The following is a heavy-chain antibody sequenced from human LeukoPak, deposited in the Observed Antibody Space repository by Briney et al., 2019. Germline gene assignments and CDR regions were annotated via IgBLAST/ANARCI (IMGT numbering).Heavy chain of an antibody. V-gene: IGHV3-23*01. CDR3: ARDGSYSSGWYNYFDY. J-gene: IGHJ4*02. Sequence: GGSLRLSCAASGFTFSSYAMSWVRQAPGKGLEWVSAISGSGGSTFYADSVKGRFTLSRDNSKNTLYLQMNSLRAEDTAVYYCARDGSYSSGWYNYFDYWGQGTLVTVSS. D-gene: IGHD6-19*01. CDR1: GFTFSSYA. CDR2: ISGSGGST.